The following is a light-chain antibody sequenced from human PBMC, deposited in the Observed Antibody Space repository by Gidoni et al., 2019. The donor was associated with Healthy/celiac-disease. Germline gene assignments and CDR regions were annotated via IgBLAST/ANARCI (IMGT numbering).Light chain of an antibody. V-gene: IGKV1-5*01. CDR1: QSISSW. CDR3: QKYNSYT. J-gene: IGKJ4*01. Sequence: DIQMTQSPATLSASVGDRVTITCRASQSISSWLAWYQQKPGKAPKLLIYDASSLESGVPSRFSGSGCGTEFTLTISSLQPDDFGTYYCQKYNSYTFGGGTKVEIK. CDR2: DAS.